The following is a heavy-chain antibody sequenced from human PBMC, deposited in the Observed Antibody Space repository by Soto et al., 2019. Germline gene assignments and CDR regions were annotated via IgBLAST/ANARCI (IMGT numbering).Heavy chain of an antibody. Sequence: QVQLQQWGAGLLKPSETLSLTCAVYGGSFSGYYWSWMRQPPGKGLEWIGEINHSGSTNYNPSLKSLVTISVDTSKNQFSLKLSSVTAADTAVYYCASYCSSTSCHSDYWGQGTLVTVSS. CDR2: INHSGST. V-gene: IGHV4-34*01. CDR3: ASYCSSTSCHSDY. CDR1: GGSFSGYY. D-gene: IGHD2-2*01. J-gene: IGHJ4*02.